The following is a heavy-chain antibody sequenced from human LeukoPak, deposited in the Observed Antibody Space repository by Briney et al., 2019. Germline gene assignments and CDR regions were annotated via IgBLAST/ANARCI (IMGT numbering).Heavy chain of an antibody. CDR2: IIPIFDSP. CDR1: GGTFSSLP. V-gene: IGHV1-69*13. CDR3: ARSPNYNILTGYYTEGEFDY. D-gene: IGHD3-9*01. J-gene: IGHJ4*02. Sequence: SVKVSCKASGGTFSSLPINWVRQAPGQGLEWMGGIIPIFDSPNYAQNFQGRVTITADESTSTAYMELRSLRSEDTAVYYCARSPNYNILTGYYTEGEFDYWGQGTLVTVSS.